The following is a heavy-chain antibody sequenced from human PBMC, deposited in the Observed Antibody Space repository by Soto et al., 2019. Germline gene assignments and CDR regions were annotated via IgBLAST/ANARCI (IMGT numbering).Heavy chain of an antibody. Sequence: EVQLVESGGGLVRPGGSLRLSCAASGFTFSSYSINWVRQAPGKGLEWVSSIGRVSSHIYYADSVKGRFTVYRDNAKNSLYLQMNNLRVEDTAVYYCARDVYTGYDSYYYYYMDVWGKGTTVTVSS. D-gene: IGHD5-12*01. J-gene: IGHJ6*03. V-gene: IGHV3-21*01. CDR3: ARDVYTGYDSYYYYYMDV. CDR1: GFTFSSYS. CDR2: IGRVSSHI.